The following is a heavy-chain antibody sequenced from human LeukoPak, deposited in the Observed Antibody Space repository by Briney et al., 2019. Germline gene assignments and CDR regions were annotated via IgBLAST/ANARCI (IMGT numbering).Heavy chain of an antibody. CDR2: IYYAGST. D-gene: IGHD5-24*01. J-gene: IGHJ4*02. CDR3: ARHVKMSTKKIDY. CDR1: GGSISSSSYY. Sequence: PSETLSLTCTVSGGSISSSSYYWGWIRQTPGKGLEWIGNIYYAGSTCYNPSLKSRVAMSVDTSKNQFSLKLSSVTAADTAVYYCARHVKMSTKKIDYWGQGTLVTVSS. V-gene: IGHV4-39*01.